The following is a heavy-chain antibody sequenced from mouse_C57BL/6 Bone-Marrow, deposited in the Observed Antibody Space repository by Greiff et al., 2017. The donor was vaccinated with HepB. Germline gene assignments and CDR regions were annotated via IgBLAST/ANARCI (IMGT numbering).Heavy chain of an antibody. CDR2: IDPANGNT. CDR1: GFNIKNPY. CDR3: ARRSVPPWYFDV. V-gene: IGHV14-3*01. Sequence: VQLQQSVAELVRPGASVKLSCTASGFNIKNPYMHWVKQRPEQGLEWIGRIDPANGNTKYAPKFQGKATITADTSSNTTYLQLSSLTAEDAAIYYCARRSVPPWYFDVWGTGTTVTVSS. D-gene: IGHD5-1*01. J-gene: IGHJ1*03.